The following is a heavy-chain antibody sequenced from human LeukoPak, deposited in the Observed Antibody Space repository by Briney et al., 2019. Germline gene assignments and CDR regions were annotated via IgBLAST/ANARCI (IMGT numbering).Heavy chain of an antibody. CDR2: INPSGGST. CDR3: AKARRGSGWLLGPYMDV. Sequence: ASVKVSCKASGYTFTSYYMHRVRQAPGQGLEWMGIINPSGGSTSYAQKFQGRVTMTRDTSTSTVYMELSSLRSEDTAVYYCAKARRGSGWLLGPYMDVWGKGTTVTVSS. D-gene: IGHD6-19*01. CDR1: GYTFTSYY. J-gene: IGHJ6*03. V-gene: IGHV1-46*01.